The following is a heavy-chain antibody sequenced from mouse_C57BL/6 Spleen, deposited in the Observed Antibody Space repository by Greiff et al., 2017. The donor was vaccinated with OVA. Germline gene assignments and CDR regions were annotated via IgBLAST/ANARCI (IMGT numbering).Heavy chain of an antibody. Sequence: QVQLQQPGAELVKPGASVKLSCKASGYTFTGYWMHWVKQRPGQGLEWIGMIHPNSGSTNYHEKFKSKATLTVDKSSSTAYMQLSSLTSEDSAVYYCARSHDYYAMDYWGQGTSVTVSS. V-gene: IGHV1-64*01. CDR1: GYTFTGYW. J-gene: IGHJ4*01. CDR3: ARSHDYYAMDY. CDR2: IHPNSGST.